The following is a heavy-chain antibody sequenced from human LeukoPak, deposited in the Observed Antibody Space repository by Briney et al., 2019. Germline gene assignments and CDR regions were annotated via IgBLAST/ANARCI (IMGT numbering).Heavy chain of an antibody. CDR3: ASNRDQDAFDI. D-gene: IGHD1-14*01. J-gene: IGHJ3*02. Sequence: SQTLSLTCAISGDSVSSNSAAWNWLRQSPSRRLEWLGRTYYRSKWYNDYAGSVKSRITINPDTSKNQFSLQLNSVTPEDTAVYYCASNRDQDAFDIWGQGTMVTVSS. CDR2: TYYRSKWYN. V-gene: IGHV6-1*01. CDR1: GDSVSSNSAA.